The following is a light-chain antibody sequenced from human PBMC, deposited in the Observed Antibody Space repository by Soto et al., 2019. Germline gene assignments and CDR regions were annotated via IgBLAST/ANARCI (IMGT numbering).Light chain of an antibody. CDR1: QSVSSSY. V-gene: IGKV3-20*01. Sequence: EIVLTQSPGTLSLSPGERATLSCRASQSVSSSYLAWYQQKPGQAPRLLIYGASSRATGIPDRFSGSGSGTDLTLTISRLEPEDFAVYYCQQYGSSPGGTFGQGTKVDIK. J-gene: IGKJ1*01. CDR2: GAS. CDR3: QQYGSSPGGT.